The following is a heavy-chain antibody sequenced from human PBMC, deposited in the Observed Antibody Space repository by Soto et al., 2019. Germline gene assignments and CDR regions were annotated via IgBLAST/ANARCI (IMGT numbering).Heavy chain of an antibody. Sequence: PGGSLRLSCAASGFTFSSYWMSWVRQAPGKGLEWVANIKQDGSEEYYVDSVKGRFTISRDNAKNSLYLQMNSLRAEDTAVYYCARDQAYCGGDCYSRPYYYYGMDVWGQGTTVTVSS. V-gene: IGHV3-7*03. CDR3: ARDQAYCGGDCYSRPYYYYGMDV. J-gene: IGHJ6*02. D-gene: IGHD2-21*02. CDR2: IKQDGSEE. CDR1: GFTFSSYW.